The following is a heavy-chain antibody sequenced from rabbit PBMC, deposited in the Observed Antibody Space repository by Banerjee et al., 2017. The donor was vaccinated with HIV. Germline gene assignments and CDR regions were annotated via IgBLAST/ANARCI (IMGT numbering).Heavy chain of an antibody. Sequence: QSLEESGGDLVKPGASLTLTCTASGFSFSSSDYMCWVRQAPGKGLEWIACIYTTDGATYYTTWAKGRFTISKTSSTTVTLQMTSLTAADTATYFCARDDRSSGYWAFNLWGQGTLVTVS. D-gene: IGHD1-1*01. J-gene: IGHJ4*01. CDR2: IYTTDGAT. V-gene: IGHV1S40*01. CDR3: ARDDRSSGYWAFNL. CDR1: GFSFSSSDY.